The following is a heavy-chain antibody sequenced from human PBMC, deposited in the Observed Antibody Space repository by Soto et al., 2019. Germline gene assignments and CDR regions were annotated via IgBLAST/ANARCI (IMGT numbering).Heavy chain of an antibody. Sequence: SVKVSCKASGGTFSTYSFVWVRQGPGQGLEWMGGIIPIFSKTNVAQKFQGRITFTADESTRTAYMELSSLRSEDTAIYYCATDVVRSTGGDSWGQGTLVTVSS. CDR3: ATDVVRSTGGDS. V-gene: IGHV1-69*13. J-gene: IGHJ4*02. D-gene: IGHD2-15*01. CDR1: GGTFSTYS. CDR2: IIPIFSKT.